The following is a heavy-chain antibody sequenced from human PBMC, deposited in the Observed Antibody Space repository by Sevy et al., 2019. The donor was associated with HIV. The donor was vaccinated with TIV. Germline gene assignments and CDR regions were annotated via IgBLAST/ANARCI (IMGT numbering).Heavy chain of an antibody. CDR3: ATGIAAAGHSFDY. J-gene: IGHJ4*02. CDR1: GFTVSSNY. D-gene: IGHD6-13*01. Sequence: GESLKISCAASGFTVSSNYMSWVRQAPGKGLEWVSVIYSDDSTYYADSVKGRFTISRDNSKNTLYLQVNSLRAEDTAVYYCATGIAAAGHSFDYWGQGTLVTVSS. CDR2: IYSDDST. V-gene: IGHV3-53*01.